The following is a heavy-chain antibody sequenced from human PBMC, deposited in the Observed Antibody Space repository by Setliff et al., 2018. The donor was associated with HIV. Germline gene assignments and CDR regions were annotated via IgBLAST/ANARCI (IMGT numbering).Heavy chain of an antibody. V-gene: IGHV2-5*02. J-gene: IGHJ2*01. CDR3: AHNINWGSDWYFDL. CDR1: GYLFSTNRVG. D-gene: IGHD7-27*01. CDR2: IYWDDDK. Sequence: SGPTLVNPTQTLTLTCTFSGYLFSTNRVGVGWIRQPPGKALEWLALIYWDDDKRYSPSLKSRLTITKGTSKNQVVLTMTNVDPVDTATYYCAHNINWGSDWYFDLWGRGTLVTVSS.